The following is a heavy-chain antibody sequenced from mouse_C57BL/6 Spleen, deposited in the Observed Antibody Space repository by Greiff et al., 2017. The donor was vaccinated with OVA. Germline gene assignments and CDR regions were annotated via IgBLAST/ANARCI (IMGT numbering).Heavy chain of an antibody. J-gene: IGHJ4*01. Sequence: QVQLQQSGAELVKPGASVKLSCKASGYTFTEYTIHWVKQRSGQGLEWIGWFYPGSGSIKYNEKFKDKATLTADKSSSTVYMELSRLTSEDSAVYFCARHEDLHYYGSSGYAMDYWGQGTSVTVSS. D-gene: IGHD1-1*01. CDR2: FYPGSGSI. CDR3: ARHEDLHYYGSSGYAMDY. V-gene: IGHV1-62-2*01. CDR1: GYTFTEYT.